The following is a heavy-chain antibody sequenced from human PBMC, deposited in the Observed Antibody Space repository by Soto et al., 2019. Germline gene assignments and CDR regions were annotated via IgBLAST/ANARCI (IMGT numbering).Heavy chain of an antibody. Sequence: GASVKVSCKASGFTFTSSAVQWVRQARGQRLEWIGWIVVGSGNTNYAQKFQERVTITRDMSTSTAYMELSSLRSEETAVYYCAAEVRGVIITGDAFDIWGQGTMVTVSS. D-gene: IGHD3-10*01. CDR3: AAEVRGVIITGDAFDI. CDR1: GFTFTSSA. CDR2: IVVGSGNT. V-gene: IGHV1-58*01. J-gene: IGHJ3*02.